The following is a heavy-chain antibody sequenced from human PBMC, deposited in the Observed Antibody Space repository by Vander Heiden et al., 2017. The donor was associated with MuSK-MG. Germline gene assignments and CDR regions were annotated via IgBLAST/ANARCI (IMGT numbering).Heavy chain of an antibody. CDR1: GGSFSSYA. V-gene: IGHV1-69*01. D-gene: IGHD3-10*01. CDR2: IIPIFGTA. Sequence: QAQLVQSGAEVKKPGSSAKVSCKASGGSFSSYAISWVRQAPGQGLEWMGGIIPIFGTANYAQKVQGRVTITADEPMRTADMELSRVRSEDTAVYYSACAPSGPGAFHICGQVTIITICS. CDR3: ACAPSGPGAFHI. J-gene: IGHJ3*02.